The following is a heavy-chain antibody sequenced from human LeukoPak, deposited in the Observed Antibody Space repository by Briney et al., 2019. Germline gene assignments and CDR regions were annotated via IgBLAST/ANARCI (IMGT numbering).Heavy chain of an antibody. Sequence: SVKVSCKASGGTFSSYAISWVRQAPGQGLEWMGGIIPIFGTANYAQKFQGRVTITADASASTAYMELSSLRSEDTGVYYCARYYYDSSNYFYFDYWGQGTLVTVSS. J-gene: IGHJ4*02. CDR1: GGTFSSYA. CDR3: ARYYYDSSNYFYFDY. D-gene: IGHD3-22*01. CDR2: IIPIFGTA. V-gene: IGHV1-69*13.